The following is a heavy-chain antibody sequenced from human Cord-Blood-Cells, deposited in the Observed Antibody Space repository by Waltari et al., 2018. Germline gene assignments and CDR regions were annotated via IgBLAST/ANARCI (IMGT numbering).Heavy chain of an antibody. CDR1: GYTFTGYY. J-gene: IGHJ2*01. CDR3: ARTLYYYDTPPGKINWYFDL. V-gene: IGHV1-2*02. CDR2: INPNSGGT. D-gene: IGHD3-22*01. Sequence: QVQLVQSGAEVKKPGASVKVSCKASGYTFTGYYMHWVRQAPGQGLEWMGWINPNSGGTNYAQKFQGRVTMTRDTSISTAYMELSRLRSDDTAVYYCARTLYYYDTPPGKINWYFDLWGRGTLVTVSS.